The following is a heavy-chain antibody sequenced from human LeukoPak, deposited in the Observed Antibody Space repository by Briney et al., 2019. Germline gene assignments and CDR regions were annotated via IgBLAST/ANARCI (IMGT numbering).Heavy chain of an antibody. CDR3: ASRVDPPYWYFDL. Sequence: ASVKVSCKASGYTFTGYYMHWVRQAPGQGLEWMGWINPNSGGTNYAQKFQGRVTITADESTSTAYMELSSLRSEDTAVYYCASRVDPPYWYFDLWGRGTLVTVSS. D-gene: IGHD3-10*01. CDR2: INPNSGGT. V-gene: IGHV1-2*02. CDR1: GYTFTGYY. J-gene: IGHJ2*01.